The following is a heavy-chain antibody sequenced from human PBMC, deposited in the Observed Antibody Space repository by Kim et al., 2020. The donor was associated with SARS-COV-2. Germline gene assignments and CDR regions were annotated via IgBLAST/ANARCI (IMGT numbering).Heavy chain of an antibody. D-gene: IGHD2-2*01. CDR1: GYTFTSYG. CDR3: ARGDIVVVPAGGFDP. J-gene: IGHJ5*02. V-gene: IGHV1-18*01. Sequence: ASVKVSCKASGYTFTSYGISWVRQAPGQGLEWMGWISAYNGNTSYAQKLQGRVTMTTDTSTSTAYMELRSLRSDDTAVYYCARGDIVVVPAGGFDPWGQGTLVTVSS. CDR2: ISAYNGNT.